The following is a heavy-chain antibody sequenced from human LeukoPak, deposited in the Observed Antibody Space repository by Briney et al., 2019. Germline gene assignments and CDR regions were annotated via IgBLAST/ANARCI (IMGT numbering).Heavy chain of an antibody. Sequence: GGSLRLSCAASGFTFSDYYMSWIRQAPGKGLEWASYISSSGSTIYYADSVKGRFTISRDNAKNSLYLQMNSLRAEDTAVYYCAREGAVDYDSSAQGAFDIWGQGTMVTVSS. CDR2: ISSSGSTI. D-gene: IGHD3-22*01. CDR1: GFTFSDYY. CDR3: AREGAVDYDSSAQGAFDI. J-gene: IGHJ3*02. V-gene: IGHV3-11*01.